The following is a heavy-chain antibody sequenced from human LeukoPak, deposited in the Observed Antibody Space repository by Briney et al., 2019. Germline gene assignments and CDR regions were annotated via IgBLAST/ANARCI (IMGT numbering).Heavy chain of an antibody. D-gene: IGHD3-10*01. Sequence: ASVKVSCKASGYTFTGYYMHWVRQAPGQGLEWMGWINPNSGGTNYAQKFQGRVTMTRDTSISTAYMELSRLRFDDTAVYYCARDTMVRGVFSWFDPWGQGTLVTVSS. CDR1: GYTFTGYY. J-gene: IGHJ5*02. CDR2: INPNSGGT. CDR3: ARDTMVRGVFSWFDP. V-gene: IGHV1-2*02.